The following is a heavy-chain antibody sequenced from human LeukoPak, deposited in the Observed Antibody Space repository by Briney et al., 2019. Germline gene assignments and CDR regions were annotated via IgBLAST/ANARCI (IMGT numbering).Heavy chain of an antibody. Sequence: EASVKVSCKVSGYTLTELSMHWVRQAPGKGLEWMGGFDPEDGETIYAQKFQGRVTMTEDTSTDTAYMELNSLRSDDTAVYYCATDPGETVPAAKGPRGDYCYGMDVWGQGTTVTVSS. CDR1: GYTLTELS. J-gene: IGHJ6*02. CDR2: FDPEDGET. CDR3: ATDPGETVPAAKGPRGDYCYGMDV. D-gene: IGHD2-2*01. V-gene: IGHV1-24*01.